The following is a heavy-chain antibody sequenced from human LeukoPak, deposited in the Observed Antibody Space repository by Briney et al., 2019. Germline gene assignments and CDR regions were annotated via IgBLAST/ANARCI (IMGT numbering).Heavy chain of an antibody. Sequence: GGSLRLSCAASGFTFSSYTLTWVRQAPGKGLEWVSAISGSGGSTYYGDSVKGRFTISRDNAKKSLFLQMNSLRAEDTAVYYCATQRDGYNAPFDYWGQGTLVTVSS. D-gene: IGHD5-24*01. J-gene: IGHJ4*02. CDR3: ATQRDGYNAPFDY. V-gene: IGHV3-23*01. CDR1: GFTFSSYT. CDR2: ISGSGGST.